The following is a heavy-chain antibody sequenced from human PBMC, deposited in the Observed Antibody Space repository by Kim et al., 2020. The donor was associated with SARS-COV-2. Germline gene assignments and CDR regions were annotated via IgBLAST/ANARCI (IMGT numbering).Heavy chain of an antibody. D-gene: IGHD6-19*01. Sequence: YATSVKRRFTITRDNTKNTLYVQMNSLRVEDTAVYFCAKDDQGAVAGPSDYWGQGTLVTVSS. V-gene: IGHV3-30*02. J-gene: IGHJ4*02. CDR3: AKDDQGAVAGPSDY.